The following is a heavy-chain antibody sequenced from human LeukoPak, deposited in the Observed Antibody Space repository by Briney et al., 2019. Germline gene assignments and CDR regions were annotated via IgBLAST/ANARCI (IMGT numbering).Heavy chain of an antibody. CDR1: GGSFSGYY. CDR2: INHSGST. Sequence: PSETLSLTCAVYGGSFSGYYWSWIRQPPGKGLEWIGEINHSGSTNYNPSLKSRVTISVDTSKNQFSLKLSSVTAADTAVYYCARLNGYNWFDPWGQGTLVTVSS. CDR3: ARLNGYNWFDP. D-gene: IGHD2-8*01. V-gene: IGHV4-34*01. J-gene: IGHJ5*02.